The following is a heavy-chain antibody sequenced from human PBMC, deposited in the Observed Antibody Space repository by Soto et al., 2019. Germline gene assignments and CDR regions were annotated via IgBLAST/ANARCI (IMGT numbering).Heavy chain of an antibody. CDR3: ARVTSGSYAQLDY. CDR2: IWYDGSNK. CDR1: GFTFSSYG. J-gene: IGHJ4*02. Sequence: PGGSLRLSCAASGFTFSSYGMHWVRQAPGKGLEWVAVIWYDGSNKYYADSVKGRFTISRDNSKNTLYLQMNSLRAEDTAVYYCARVTSGSYAQLDYWGQGTLVTVSS. D-gene: IGHD1-26*01. V-gene: IGHV3-33*01.